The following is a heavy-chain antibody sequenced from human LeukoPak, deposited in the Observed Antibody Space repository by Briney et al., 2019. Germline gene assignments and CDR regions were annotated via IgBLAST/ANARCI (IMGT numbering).Heavy chain of an antibody. CDR1: GGTFSSYA. J-gene: IGHJ6*02. CDR3: ARDGYSSGLGYYYGMDV. V-gene: IGHV1-69*04. Sequence: SVKVSCKASGGTFSSYAISWVRQAPGQGLEWMGRIIPILGIANYAQKFQGRVTITADKSTSTAYMELSSLRSEDTAVYYCARDGYSSGLGYYYGMDVWGQGTTVTVSS. CDR2: IIPILGIA. D-gene: IGHD6-19*01.